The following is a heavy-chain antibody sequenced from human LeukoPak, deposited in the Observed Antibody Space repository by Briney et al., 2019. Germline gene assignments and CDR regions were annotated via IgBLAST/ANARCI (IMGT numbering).Heavy chain of an antibody. J-gene: IGHJ6*02. CDR2: ISWNSGSI. V-gene: IGHV3-9*01. D-gene: IGHD3-10*01. CDR1: GFTFDDYA. Sequence: SRSLRLSCAASGFTFDDYAMHWVRQAPGKGLEWVSGISWNSGSIGYADSVKGRFTISRDNAKNSLYLQMNSLRAEDTALYYCAKAYYGSGLDWGQGTTVTVSS. CDR3: AKAYYGSGLD.